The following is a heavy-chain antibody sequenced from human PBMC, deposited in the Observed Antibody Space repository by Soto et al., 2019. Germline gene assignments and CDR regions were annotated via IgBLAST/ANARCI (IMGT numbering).Heavy chain of an antibody. J-gene: IGHJ4*02. CDR2: INAYVGET. V-gene: IGHV1-18*01. Sequence: QVQLVQSGAEVKKPGASVKVSCKASGYTFTHYGITWVRQAPGQGLEWTGWINAYVGETKSAQKYQGRITVTMDTSTNTAYLELRSLRSDDTAVYYCARGDGHTLDYWGQGTLVRVSA. CDR3: ARGDGHTLDY. CDR1: GYTFTHYG.